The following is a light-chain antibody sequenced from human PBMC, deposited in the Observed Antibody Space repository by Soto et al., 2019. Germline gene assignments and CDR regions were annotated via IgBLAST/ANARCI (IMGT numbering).Light chain of an antibody. J-gene: IGLJ2*01. Sequence: QSALTQPASVSGSPGQSITISCTGSSSDVGGYKYVSWYQQHPGKAPKLMIFEVSNRPSGVSNRFSGSKSGNTASLTISGRQAEDEGDYYCCSYTGGTTLVCGGGTQLTVL. CDR3: CSYTGGTTLV. CDR1: SSDVGGYKY. CDR2: EVS. V-gene: IGLV2-14*01.